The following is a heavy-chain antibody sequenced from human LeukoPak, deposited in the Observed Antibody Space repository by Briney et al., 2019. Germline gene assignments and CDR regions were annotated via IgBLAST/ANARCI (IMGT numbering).Heavy chain of an antibody. CDR1: GFTFSNYW. D-gene: IGHD5/OR15-5a*01. Sequence: GGSLRLSCAASGFTFSNYWMSWVRQAPGKGLEWVANIKKDGSEKYYVDSVKGRFTISRDNPKNSLYLQMNSLRAEDTAIYYCARDVSVSGMDVWGQGTTVTVSS. J-gene: IGHJ6*02. CDR2: IKKDGSEK. CDR3: ARDVSVSGMDV. V-gene: IGHV3-7*01.